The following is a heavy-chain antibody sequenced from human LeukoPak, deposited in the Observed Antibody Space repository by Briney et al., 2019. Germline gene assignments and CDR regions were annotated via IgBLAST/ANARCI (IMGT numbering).Heavy chain of an antibody. CDR2: ISGSSTNI. CDR1: GFTFSNYN. CDR3: ARARGSGSYYGHDYYYYHYMDV. D-gene: IGHD3-10*01. J-gene: IGHJ6*03. V-gene: IGHV3-21*04. Sequence: GGSLRLSCAASGFTFSNYNMNWVRQAPGKGLEWVSYISGSSTNIYYTDSVKGRFTISRDNAKNSLYLQMNSLRAEDMAIYYCARARGSGSYYGHDYYYYHYMDVWGKGTTVTVSS.